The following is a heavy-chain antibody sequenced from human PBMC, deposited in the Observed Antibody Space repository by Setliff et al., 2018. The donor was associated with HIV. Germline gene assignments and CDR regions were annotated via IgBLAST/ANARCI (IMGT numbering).Heavy chain of an antibody. J-gene: IGHJ4*02. Sequence: GGSLRLSCAASGFNVNNKYMSWVRQAPGKGLEWVSIIYSDDYTKYADSLKGRFTISRDTSKNTLYLQMNSLRTEDTAVYYCARVFQSYFFDFWGQGTLVTVSS. CDR1: GFNVNNKY. V-gene: IGHV3-66*01. D-gene: IGHD3-3*01. CDR3: ARVFQSYFFDF. CDR2: IYSDDYT.